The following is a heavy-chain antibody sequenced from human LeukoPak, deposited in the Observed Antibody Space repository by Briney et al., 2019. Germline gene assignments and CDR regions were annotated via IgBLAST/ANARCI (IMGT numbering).Heavy chain of an antibody. CDR1: GGSIGSGGYW. CDR3: ARGFGIGSSWYRGCWFDP. J-gene: IGHJ5*02. CDR2: IYYSGTA. D-gene: IGHD6-13*01. V-gene: IGHV4-31*03. Sequence: PSQTLPLTCSVSGGSIGSGGYWWSWVRQHPGKGLEWIGNIYYSGTAYYTPSLRSRVTISVDTSKNQFSLKLSSVTAADTAVYYRARGFGIGSSWYRGCWFDPWGQGTLVTVSS.